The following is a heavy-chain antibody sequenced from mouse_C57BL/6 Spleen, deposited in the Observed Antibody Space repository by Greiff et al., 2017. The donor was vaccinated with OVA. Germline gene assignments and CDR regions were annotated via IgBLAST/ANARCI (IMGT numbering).Heavy chain of an antibody. D-gene: IGHD2-12*01. V-gene: IGHV1-15*01. CDR1: GYTFTDYE. CDR3: TRRSYYNAMDY. J-gene: IGHJ4*01. Sequence: VQLQQSGAELVRPGASVTLSCKASGYTFTDYEMHWVKQTPVHGLEWIGAIDPETGGTAYNQKFKGKAILTADKSSSTAYMELRSLTSEDSAVYDCTRRSYYNAMDYWGQGTSVTVSS. CDR2: IDPETGGT.